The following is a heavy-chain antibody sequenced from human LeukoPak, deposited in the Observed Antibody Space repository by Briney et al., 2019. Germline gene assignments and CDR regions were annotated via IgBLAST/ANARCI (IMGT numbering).Heavy chain of an antibody. Sequence: SEALSLTCTVSGYSISSGYYWGWIRQPPGKGLEWIGSIYHSGSTYYNPSLKSRVTISVDTSKNQFSLKLSSVTAADTAVYYCASVSVPATATSYYYYYMDVWGKGTTVTVSS. J-gene: IGHJ6*03. D-gene: IGHD2-2*01. CDR2: IYHSGST. CDR1: GYSISSGYY. V-gene: IGHV4-38-2*02. CDR3: ASVSVPATATSYYYYYMDV.